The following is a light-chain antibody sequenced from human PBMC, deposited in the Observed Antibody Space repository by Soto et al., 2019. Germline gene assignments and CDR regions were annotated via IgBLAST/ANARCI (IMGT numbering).Light chain of an antibody. Sequence: ETVMKQYPATLSVSPGERATLSCRASQSVGSNLAWYQHKPGQTPRLLIYDTSTRATGVPTRFSGSRSGAEFALTIYCLQSEEFAVYYCQPYNIWPLTFAGGAKADIK. V-gene: IGKV3-15*01. J-gene: IGKJ4*01. CDR3: QPYNIWPLT. CDR1: QSVGSN. CDR2: DTS.